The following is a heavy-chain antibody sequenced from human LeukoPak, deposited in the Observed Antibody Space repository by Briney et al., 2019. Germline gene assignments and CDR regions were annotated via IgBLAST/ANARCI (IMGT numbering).Heavy chain of an antibody. D-gene: IGHD4-11*01. CDR1: GGSFSDHY. V-gene: IGHV4-34*01. Sequence: SETLSVTCAVYGGSFSDHYWSCIRQPPGKGLEWIGEINDSGSTKYIPSLKSRVTISVHTSKNQFSLKVNSVTAADTAVYYCARGGLNSNFFYSWGQGTLVTVSS. J-gene: IGHJ4*02. CDR3: ARGGLNSNFFYS. CDR2: INDSGST.